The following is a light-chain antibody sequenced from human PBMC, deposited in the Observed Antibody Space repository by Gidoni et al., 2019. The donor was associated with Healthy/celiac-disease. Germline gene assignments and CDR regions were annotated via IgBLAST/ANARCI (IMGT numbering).Light chain of an antibody. CDR1: SGSVSTSYY. V-gene: IGLV8-61*01. CDR3: VLYMGSGSWV. J-gene: IGLJ3*02. CDR2: SNN. Sequence: QTVVTQEPSFSVSPGGTVTLTCGLSSGSVSTSYYPSWYQQTPGQAPRTLISSNNTRPSGVPDRVSGSILGNKAALTITGAQADDVSDYYCVLYMGSGSWVFGGGTKLTVL.